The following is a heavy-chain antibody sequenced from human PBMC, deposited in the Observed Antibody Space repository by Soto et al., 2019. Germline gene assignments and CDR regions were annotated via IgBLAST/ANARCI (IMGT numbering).Heavy chain of an antibody. J-gene: IGHJ5*02. CDR3: ARSRKTKHYSNYILNWFDP. CDR2: MNPNSGNT. Sequence: GASVKVSCKASGYTFTSYDINWVRQATGQGLEWMGWMNPNSGNTDYAQKFQGRVTMTRNTSISTAYMELSSLRSEDTAVYYCARSRKTKHYSNYILNWFDPWGQGTLVTVSS. CDR1: GYTFTSYD. D-gene: IGHD4-4*01. V-gene: IGHV1-8*01.